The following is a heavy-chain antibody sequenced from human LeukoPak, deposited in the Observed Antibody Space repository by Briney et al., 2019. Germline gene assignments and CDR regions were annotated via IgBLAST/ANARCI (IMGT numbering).Heavy chain of an antibody. V-gene: IGHV4-59*01. CDR2: IYYSGSI. CDR1: GGSISSYY. D-gene: IGHD3-10*01. Sequence: SETLSLTCTVSGGSISSYYWSWIRQPPGKELEWIGYIYYSGSINYNPSLKSRVTISVDTSKNQFSLKLSSVTAADTAVYYCARVGAYGSGSYLDYWGQGTLVTVSS. J-gene: IGHJ4*02. CDR3: ARVGAYGSGSYLDY.